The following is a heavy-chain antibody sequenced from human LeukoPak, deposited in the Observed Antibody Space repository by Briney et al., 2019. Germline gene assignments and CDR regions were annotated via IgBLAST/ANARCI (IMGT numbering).Heavy chain of an antibody. Sequence: SETLSLTCTVSGGSISSYYWSWIRQPPGKGLEWIGYIYYTGSTNNTSLKSRVTILVDTSKNQFSLKLSSVTAADTAVYYCARAGSYRGYFDYWGQGTLVTVSS. V-gene: IGHV4-59*01. CDR1: GGSISSYY. D-gene: IGHD1-26*01. J-gene: IGHJ4*02. CDR3: ARAGSYRGYFDY. CDR2: IYYTGST.